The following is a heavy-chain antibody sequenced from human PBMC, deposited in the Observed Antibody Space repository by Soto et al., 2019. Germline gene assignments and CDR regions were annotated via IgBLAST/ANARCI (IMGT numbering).Heavy chain of an antibody. CDR1: GFTFSSYS. CDR3: ARDTDYSNHASYYYGMDV. V-gene: IGHV3-21*01. D-gene: IGHD4-4*01. CDR2: ISSSSSYI. J-gene: IGHJ6*02. Sequence: EVQLVESGGGLVKPGGSLRLSCAASGFTFSSYSMNWVRQAPGKGLEWVSSISSSSSYIYYADSVKGRFTISRDNAKNSLYLQMNSLRAEDTAVYYCARDTDYSNHASYYYGMDVWGHVTTVTVSS.